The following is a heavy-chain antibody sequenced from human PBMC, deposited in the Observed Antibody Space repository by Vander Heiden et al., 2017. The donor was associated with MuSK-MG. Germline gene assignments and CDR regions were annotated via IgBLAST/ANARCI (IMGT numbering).Heavy chain of an antibody. J-gene: IGHJ4*02. D-gene: IGHD2-2*01. CDR3: ARGYCSGTTCFWDYYFDS. Sequence: EVQLVESGGGLAQPGGSLRRSCAASGFALSTHWVRWVRQAPGKGLEWVANIRQDGGEEYYVGSVKGRFTISRDNAKNSLYLQMNSLRAEDTAVYYCARGYCSGTTCFWDYYFDSWGQGTLVTVSS. CDR1: GFALSTHW. CDR2: IRQDGGEE. V-gene: IGHV3-7*01.